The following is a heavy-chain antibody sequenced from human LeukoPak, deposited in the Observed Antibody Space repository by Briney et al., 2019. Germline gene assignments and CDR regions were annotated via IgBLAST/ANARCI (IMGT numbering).Heavy chain of an antibody. CDR1: GGSISSYY. CDR3: ARGVRWLQLSYFDY. V-gene: IGHV4-59*12. J-gene: IGHJ4*02. Sequence: KTSETLSLTCTVSGGSISSYYWSWIRQPPGKGLEWIGHIYNSGSTKYNPSLKSRVTISVDTSKNQFSLKLSSVTAADTAVYYCARGVRWLQLSYFDYWGQGTLVTVSS. D-gene: IGHD5-24*01. CDR2: IYNSGST.